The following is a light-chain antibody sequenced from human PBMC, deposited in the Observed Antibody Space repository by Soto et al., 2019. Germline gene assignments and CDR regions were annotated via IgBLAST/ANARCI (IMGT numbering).Light chain of an antibody. CDR3: SSYSTSYFYF. CDR1: PSAIGSYDY. CDR2: GVT. J-gene: IGLJ1*01. V-gene: IGLV2-14*01. Sequence: QSVLTQPASVSGSAGQSLTISCTGTPSAIGSYDYVSWYQQYPGKAPKLLIYGVTIRPSGISNCFSGSMSGSTASLTISGLRDEDEADYYCSSYSTSYFYFFGSGTKVTVL.